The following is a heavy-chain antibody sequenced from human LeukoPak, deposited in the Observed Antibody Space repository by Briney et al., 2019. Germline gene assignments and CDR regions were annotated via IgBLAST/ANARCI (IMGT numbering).Heavy chain of an antibody. CDR3: ARVPNYSNYPYYYYYYTDV. J-gene: IGHJ6*03. CDR1: GGSFSGYY. V-gene: IGHV4-34*01. Sequence: PSEALSLTCAVYGGSFSGYYWSWIRQPPGKGLEWIGEINHGGSTNYNPSLKSRVTISVDTSKNQFSLKLSSVTAADTAVYYCARVPNYSNYPYYYYYYTDVCGKGTTVTVSS. CDR2: INHGGST. D-gene: IGHD4-11*01.